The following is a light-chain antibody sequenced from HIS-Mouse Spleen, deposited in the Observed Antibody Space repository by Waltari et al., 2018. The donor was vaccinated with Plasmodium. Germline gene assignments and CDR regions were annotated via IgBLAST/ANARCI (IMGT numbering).Light chain of an antibody. J-gene: IGLJ3*02. V-gene: IGLV3-10*01. CDR2: EDS. CDR1: ALPKKY. Sequence: SYELTQPPSVSVSPGQTARITCSGDALPKKYAYWYQQKSGQAPVLVTYEDSKRPSGIPGRFSGSSSGTMATLTSSGAQVEDEADYYCYSTDSSGNHRVFGGGTKLTVL. CDR3: YSTDSSGNHRV.